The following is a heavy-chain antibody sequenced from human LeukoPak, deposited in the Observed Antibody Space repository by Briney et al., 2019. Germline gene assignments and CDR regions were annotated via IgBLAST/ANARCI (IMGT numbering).Heavy chain of an antibody. Sequence: GGSLRLSCAASGFTFSSYAMSWVRQVPGKGLEWVSAISGSGGSTYYADSVKGRFTISRDNSKNTLYLQMNSLRAEDTAVYYCAKTWDYYEYYFDYWGQGTLVTVSS. V-gene: IGHV3-23*01. D-gene: IGHD3-22*01. J-gene: IGHJ4*02. CDR1: GFTFSSYA. CDR3: AKTWDYYEYYFDY. CDR2: ISGSGGST.